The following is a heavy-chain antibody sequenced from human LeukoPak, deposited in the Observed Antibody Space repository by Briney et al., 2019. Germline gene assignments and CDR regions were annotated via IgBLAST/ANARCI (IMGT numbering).Heavy chain of an antibody. V-gene: IGHV4-34*01. Sequence: PSETLSLTCAVYGVSFSGYYWSWIRPPPGKGREGIGEINHSGSTNYKQSPKRRVTISVDTSKNQYSLKLSSVKAADTAVYYCTTTVGVYWGQGTLVTVSS. CDR3: TTTVGVY. CDR2: INHSGST. D-gene: IGHD4-11*01. J-gene: IGHJ4*02. CDR1: GVSFSGYY.